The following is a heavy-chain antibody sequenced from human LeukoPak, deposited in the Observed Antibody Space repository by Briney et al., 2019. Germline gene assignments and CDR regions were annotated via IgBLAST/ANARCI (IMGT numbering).Heavy chain of an antibody. Sequence: ASVKVSCKASGYTFTGYYMHWVRQAPGQGLEWMGWINPNSGGTNYAQKFQGWVTMTRDTSISTAYMELSRLRSDDTAVYYCARGDISYYDSSGYTPFDYWGQGTLVTVSS. V-gene: IGHV1-2*04. CDR1: GYTFTGYY. D-gene: IGHD3-22*01. J-gene: IGHJ4*02. CDR2: INPNSGGT. CDR3: ARGDISYYDSSGYTPFDY.